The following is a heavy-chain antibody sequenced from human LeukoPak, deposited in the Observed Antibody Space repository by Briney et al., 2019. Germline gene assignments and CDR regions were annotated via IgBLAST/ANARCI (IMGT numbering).Heavy chain of an antibody. CDR2: IYYAGST. J-gene: IGHJ4*02. D-gene: IGHD5-24*01. V-gene: IGHV4-39*01. CDR1: GGSISSSSYY. CDR3: ARHVKMSTKKIDY. Sequence: PSETLSLTCTVSGGSISSSSYYWGWIRQTPGKGLEWIGNIYYAGSTYYNPSLKSRVAVSVDTSKNQFSLKLSSVTAADTAVYYCARHVKMSTKKIDYWGQGTLVTVSS.